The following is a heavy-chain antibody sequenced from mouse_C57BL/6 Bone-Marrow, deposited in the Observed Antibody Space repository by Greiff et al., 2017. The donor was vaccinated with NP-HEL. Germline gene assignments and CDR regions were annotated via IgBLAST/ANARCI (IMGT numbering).Heavy chain of an antibody. Sequence: QAQLQQSGPELVKPGASVKISCKASGYAFSSSWMNWVKQRPGKGLEWIGRIYPGDGDTNYNGKFKGKATLTADKSSSTAYMQLSSLTSEDSAVYFCARRGNYDYWGQGTTLTVSS. J-gene: IGHJ2*01. CDR2: IYPGDGDT. V-gene: IGHV1-82*01. D-gene: IGHD2-1*01. CDR1: GYAFSSSW. CDR3: ARRGNYDY.